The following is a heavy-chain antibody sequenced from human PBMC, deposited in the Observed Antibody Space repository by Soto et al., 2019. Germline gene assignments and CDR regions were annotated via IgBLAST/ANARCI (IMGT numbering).Heavy chain of an antibody. J-gene: IGHJ6*02. V-gene: IGHV1-8*01. CDR3: ARRYYDFWRGYGYYYYGMDV. CDR1: GYTFTSYD. D-gene: IGHD3-3*01. Sequence: QVQLVQSGAEVKKPGASVKVSCKASGYTFTSYDINWVRQATGQGLEWMGWMNPNSGNTGYAQKFQGGVTMTRDTSISTAYMGLSSLRSEDTAVYYCARRYYDFWRGYGYYYYGMDVWGQGTTVTVSS. CDR2: MNPNSGNT.